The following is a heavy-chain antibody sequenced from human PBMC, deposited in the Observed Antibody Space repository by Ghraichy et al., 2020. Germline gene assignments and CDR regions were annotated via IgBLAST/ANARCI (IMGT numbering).Heavy chain of an antibody. D-gene: IGHD3-22*01. CDR1: GGSISSSSYY. J-gene: IGHJ4*02. CDR2: IYYSGST. CDR3: ASPIRYYYDGSAYYYAV. Sequence: SETLSLTCTVSGGSISSSSYYWGWIRQPPGKGLEWIGSIYYSGSTYYNPSLQSRVTISADTSKNQISLKLRSVTAADTAVYYCASPIRYYYDGSAYYYAVWCQGTLVTVSS. V-gene: IGHV4-39*01.